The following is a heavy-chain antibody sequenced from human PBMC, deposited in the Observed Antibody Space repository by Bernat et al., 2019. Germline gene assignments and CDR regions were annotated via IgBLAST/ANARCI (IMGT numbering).Heavy chain of an antibody. Sequence: QLQLQESGPGLVKPSETLSLTCTVSGGSISSSSYYWGWIRQPPGKGLEWIGSIYYSGSTYYNPSLKSRVTISVDTSKNKFSLKLSSVNAAETAVYYCGAVTTSRYYYCMDVRGRGTTVTVSS. D-gene: IGHD4-17*01. V-gene: IGHV4-39*01. CDR3: GAVTTSRYYYCMDV. J-gene: IGHJ6*02. CDR2: IYYSGST. CDR1: GGSISSSSYY.